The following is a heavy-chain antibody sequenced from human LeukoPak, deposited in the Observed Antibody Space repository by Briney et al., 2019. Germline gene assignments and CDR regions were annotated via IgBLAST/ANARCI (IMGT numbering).Heavy chain of an antibody. Sequence: PSDPLSLTCTVSGGSMSSYYWSWTRQPPGKGVAGSGYICYSGSTNYNPSLKSRVTISVDTSKNQFSLKLSSVTAADTAVYYCARPLYSSGWYALDYWGQGTLVTVSS. CDR2: ICYSGST. V-gene: IGHV4-59*07. J-gene: IGHJ4*02. D-gene: IGHD6-19*01. CDR3: ARPLYSSGWYALDY. CDR1: GGSMSSYY.